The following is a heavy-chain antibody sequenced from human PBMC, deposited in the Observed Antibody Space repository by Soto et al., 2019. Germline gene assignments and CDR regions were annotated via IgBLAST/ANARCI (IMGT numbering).Heavy chain of an antibody. J-gene: IGHJ6*02. Sequence: QVQLVQSGAEVKKPGASVKVSCKASGYTFTGYYMHWVRQAPGQGLEWMGWINPNSGGTNYAQKFQGWVTMTRDTSISTSYMELSRLRSDDTAVYYCAREYSSSYYHYGLDVWGQGTTVTVSS. CDR2: INPNSGGT. V-gene: IGHV1-2*04. CDR3: AREYSSSYYHYGLDV. CDR1: GYTFTGYY. D-gene: IGHD6-13*01.